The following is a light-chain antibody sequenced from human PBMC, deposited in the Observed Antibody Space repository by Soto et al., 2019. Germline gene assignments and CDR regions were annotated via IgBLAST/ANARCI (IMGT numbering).Light chain of an antibody. CDR2: EVI. CDR1: SSDVGFYNY. J-gene: IGLJ1*01. Sequence: QSVLTQPASVSGSPGQSITISCTGTSSDVGFYNYVSWYQQHPGKAPKLIIYEVINRPSGVSNRFSGSKSGNTASLTISGLQAEDEADYYCSSYTSSSLYVFGTGTKVTV. CDR3: SSYTSSSLYV. V-gene: IGLV2-14*01.